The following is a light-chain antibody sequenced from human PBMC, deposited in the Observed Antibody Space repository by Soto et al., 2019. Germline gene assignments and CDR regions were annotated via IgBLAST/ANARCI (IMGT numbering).Light chain of an antibody. CDR1: QSLYSD. CDR3: QQYSEWPWT. V-gene: IGKV3-15*01. Sequence: ELVMTQCPVTISVSSVAIATLSGRASQSLYSDLAWYQQKPGQAPRLLIYGASARATGISARFSGSGSETEFTLTISSLQSEDFALYYCQQYSEWPWTCGKGAKGDI. J-gene: IGKJ1*01. CDR2: GAS.